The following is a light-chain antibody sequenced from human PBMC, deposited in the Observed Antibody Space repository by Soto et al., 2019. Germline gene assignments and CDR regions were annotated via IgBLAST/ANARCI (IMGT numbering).Light chain of an antibody. CDR3: QHRSHWPGT. CDR2: DVS. J-gene: IGKJ1*01. CDR1: QSVFTY. V-gene: IGKV3-11*01. Sequence: EMLFTQSQATVSLSPGERATLFCRASQSVFTYLALYQQRPGQAPRLLIYDVSDRATGIPARFTGSGSGTDFTLTISSLEPADVAIDYCQHRSHWPGTFGQGT.